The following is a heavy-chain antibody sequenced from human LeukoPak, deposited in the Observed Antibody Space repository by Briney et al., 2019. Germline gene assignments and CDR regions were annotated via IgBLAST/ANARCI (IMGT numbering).Heavy chain of an antibody. V-gene: IGHV3-7*03. CDR2: INQDGSEK. D-gene: IGHD6-13*01. J-gene: IGHJ6*02. CDR1: GFTFSSFW. Sequence: PGGSLRLSCAASGFTFSSFWMSWVRQAPGKGLEWVANINQDGSEKYYVDSVKGRFTISRDNPKNSLYLQMNSLRAEDTALYHCARVPSSGRQQLVEMDYYYGMDVWGQGTTVTVSS. CDR3: ARVPSSGRQQLVEMDYYYGMDV.